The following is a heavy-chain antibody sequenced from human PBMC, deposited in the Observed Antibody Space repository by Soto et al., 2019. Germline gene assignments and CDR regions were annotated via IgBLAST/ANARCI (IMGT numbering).Heavy chain of an antibody. CDR1: GFTFSSYG. D-gene: IGHD3-3*02. CDR2: IWYDGSNK. V-gene: IGHV3-33*01. J-gene: IGHJ4*02. Sequence: GGSLRLSCAASGFTFSSYGMHWVRQAPGKGLEWVAVIWYDGSNKYYADSVKGRFTISRDNSKNTLYLQMNSLRAEDTAVYYCARDRGRIFGVVIYDYWGQGTLVTVSS. CDR3: ARDRGRIFGVVIYDY.